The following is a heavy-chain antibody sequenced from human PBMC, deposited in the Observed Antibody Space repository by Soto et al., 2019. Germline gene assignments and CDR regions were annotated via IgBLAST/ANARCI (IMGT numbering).Heavy chain of an antibody. CDR3: VRTSLVVAAATGEAY. Sequence: EVQLVESGGGLVQPGGSLRLSCAASGFTFSSYWMHWVRQAPGKGLVWVSRINSDGSSTSYADSVKGRFTISRDNAKNTLYLQMNSLRAEGTAVYYCVRTSLVVAAATGEAYWGQGTLVTVSS. J-gene: IGHJ4*02. CDR2: INSDGSST. D-gene: IGHD2-15*01. V-gene: IGHV3-74*01. CDR1: GFTFSSYW.